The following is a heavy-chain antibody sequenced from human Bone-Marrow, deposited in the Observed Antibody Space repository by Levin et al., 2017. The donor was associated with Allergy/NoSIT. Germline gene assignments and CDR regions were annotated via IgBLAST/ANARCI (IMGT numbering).Heavy chain of an antibody. Sequence: GESLKISCEASGFTFAGHYMNWIRQAPGQGLEWIGRINPNNGDTNYAQRFQGRVTMTRDTSINTAYLELSRLRSDDTAVYYCARHGNALDLWGQGTLVTVSS. CDR3: ARHGNALDL. D-gene: IGHD5-24*01. CDR1: GFTFAGHY. V-gene: IGHV1-2*06. J-gene: IGHJ5*02. CDR2: INPNNGDT.